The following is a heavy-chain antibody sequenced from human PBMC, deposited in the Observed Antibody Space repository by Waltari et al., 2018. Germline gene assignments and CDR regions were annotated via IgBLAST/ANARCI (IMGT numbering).Heavy chain of an antibody. CDR2: IDNGDGSGT. J-gene: IGHJ6*04. V-gene: IGHV3-74*01. Sequence: EVQLVESGGGLVQPGGFMRLTCEGAGFLLSTYWMHWVRQGPGKELVWVSRIDNGDGSGTSYADSVKGRFTISRDNAKNTLYLQMNSLRAEDTGVYYCARDHYYSKDVWGTGTTVTVSS. CDR1: GFLLSTYW. CDR3: ARDHYYSKDV.